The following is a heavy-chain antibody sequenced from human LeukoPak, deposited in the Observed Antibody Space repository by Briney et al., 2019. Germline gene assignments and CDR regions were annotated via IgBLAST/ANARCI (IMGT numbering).Heavy chain of an antibody. CDR1: GFTFSSYE. CDR3: AREAYYHDSSGYRSYYFDY. J-gene: IGHJ4*02. V-gene: IGHV3-48*03. Sequence: GGSLRLSCAASGFTFSSYEMNWVRQAPGKGLEWVSYIDTSGGTIYYADSVKGRFTISRDNAKNSLYLQMNSLRAGDTAVYYCAREAYYHDSSGYRSYYFDYWGPGTLVTVSS. D-gene: IGHD3-22*01. CDR2: IDTSGGTI.